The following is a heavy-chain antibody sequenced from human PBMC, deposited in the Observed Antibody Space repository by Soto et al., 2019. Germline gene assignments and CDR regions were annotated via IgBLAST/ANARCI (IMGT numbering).Heavy chain of an antibody. V-gene: IGHV4-38-2*02. CDR3: ARDEVGATYYGMDV. CDR2: IYHSGST. J-gene: IGHJ6*02. D-gene: IGHD1-26*01. Sequence: SETLSLTCAVSGYSISSGYFWGCIRQPPGKGLEWIGSIYHSGSTYYNPSLKSRVTISVDTSKNQFSLKLSSVTAADTAVYYCARDEVGATYYGMDVWGQGTTVTVYS. CDR1: GYSISSGYF.